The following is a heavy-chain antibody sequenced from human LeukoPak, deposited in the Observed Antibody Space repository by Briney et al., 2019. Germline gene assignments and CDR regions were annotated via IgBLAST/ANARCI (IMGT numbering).Heavy chain of an antibody. D-gene: IGHD3-10*01. J-gene: IGHJ3*02. CDR3: AKEGDYYGSGSHRDAFYM. Sequence: GGSRRLSWAASGFTFNSYGMHWVRQAPGKGLEWVAFILYDGSNKYYADSVKGRFTISRDNSKNTLYLQMNSLRPEDTALYYCAKEGDYYGSGSHRDAFYMWGQGTMVTVSS. V-gene: IGHV3-30*02. CDR2: ILYDGSNK. CDR1: GFTFNSYG.